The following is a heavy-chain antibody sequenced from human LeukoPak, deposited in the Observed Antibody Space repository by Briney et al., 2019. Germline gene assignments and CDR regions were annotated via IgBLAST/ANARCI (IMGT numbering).Heavy chain of an antibody. CDR2: ISWNSGSI. CDR1: GFTFDDYA. CDR3: ARDRGSGRYPAGDY. V-gene: IGHV3-9*01. D-gene: IGHD1-26*01. J-gene: IGHJ4*02. Sequence: PGRSLRLSCAASGFTFDDYAMHWVRQAPGKGLEWVSGISWNSGSIGYADSVKGRFTISRDNAKNSLYLQMNSLRAEDTALYFCARDRGSGRYPAGDYWGQGTLVTVSS.